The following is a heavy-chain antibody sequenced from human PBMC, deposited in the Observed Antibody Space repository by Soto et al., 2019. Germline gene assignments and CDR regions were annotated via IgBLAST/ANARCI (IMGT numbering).Heavy chain of an antibody. Sequence: GSLRLSCAASGFTFSSYGMHWVRQAPGKGLEWVAVISYDGSNKYYADSVKGRFTISRDNSKNTLYLQMNSLRAEDTAVYYCAKQGYSYGDFDYWGQEPWSPSP. D-gene: IGHD5-18*01. CDR3: AKQGYSYGDFDY. V-gene: IGHV3-30*18. CDR1: GFTFSSYG. CDR2: ISYDGSNK. J-gene: IGHJ4*01.